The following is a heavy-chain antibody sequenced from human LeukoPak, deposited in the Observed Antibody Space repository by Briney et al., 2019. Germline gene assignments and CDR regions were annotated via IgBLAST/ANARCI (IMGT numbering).Heavy chain of an antibody. J-gene: IGHJ4*02. D-gene: IGHD3-22*01. CDR3: ARVKYYYDSSAPIDY. CDR2: ISYDGSNK. CDR1: GFTFSSYA. Sequence: GGSLRLSCAASGFTFSSYAMHWVRQAPGKGLEWVAVISYDGSNKYYADSVKGRFTISRDNSKNTLYLQMNSLRAEDTAVYYCARVKYYYDSSAPIDYWGQGTLVTVSS. V-gene: IGHV3-30-3*01.